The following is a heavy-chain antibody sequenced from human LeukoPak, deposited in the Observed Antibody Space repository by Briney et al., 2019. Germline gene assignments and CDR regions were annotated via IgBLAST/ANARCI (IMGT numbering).Heavy chain of an antibody. CDR3: AKDLYSVTTFTLDY. Sequence: GGSLRLSCAASGFTFSNYAMSWVRQAPGKGLEWVSAISGSASSTYHADSVKGRFTISRDNSKNTLYLQMNSLRADDTAVYSCAKDLYSVTTFTLDYWGQGTLVAVSS. V-gene: IGHV3-23*01. CDR2: ISGSASST. CDR1: GFTFSNYA. J-gene: IGHJ4*02. D-gene: IGHD4-17*01.